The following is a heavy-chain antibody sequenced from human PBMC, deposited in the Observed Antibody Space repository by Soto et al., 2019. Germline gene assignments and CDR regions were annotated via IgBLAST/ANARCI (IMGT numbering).Heavy chain of an antibody. D-gene: IGHD5-12*01. Sequence: QVQLVQSGAEVKKPGASVKVSCKASGYTFTSYYMHWVRQAPGQGLEWMGIINPSGGSTSYAQKFQGRVTMTRDTSTSTVYMELSSLRSEDTAVYYCARGRGWLQFSLGPGGYYFDYWGQGTLVTVSS. CDR1: GYTFTSYY. V-gene: IGHV1-46*01. CDR2: INPSGGST. CDR3: ARGRGWLQFSLGPGGYYFDY. J-gene: IGHJ4*02.